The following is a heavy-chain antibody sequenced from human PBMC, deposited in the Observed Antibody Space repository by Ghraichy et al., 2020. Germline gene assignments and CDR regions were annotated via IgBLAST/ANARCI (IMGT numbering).Heavy chain of an antibody. D-gene: IGHD4-23*01. CDR1: GFTFSSYA. CDR2: ISGSGGST. V-gene: IGHV3-23*01. Sequence: GGSLRLSCAASGFTFSSYAMSWVRQAPGKGLEWVSAISGSGGSTYYADSVKGRFTISRDNSKNTLYLQMNSLRAEDTAVYYCHIAPVLGNTVVTPDDAFDIWGQGTMVTVSS. CDR3: HIAPVLGNTVVTPDDAFDI. J-gene: IGHJ3*02.